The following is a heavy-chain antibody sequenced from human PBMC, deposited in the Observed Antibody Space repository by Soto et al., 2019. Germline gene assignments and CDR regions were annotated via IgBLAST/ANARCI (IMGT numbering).Heavy chain of an antibody. CDR3: GSPRSGPSPDVGH. J-gene: IGHJ4*01. Sequence: ASVKVSCKASVFSVDTTYCIHWVRRAPGQGLEWMGSINPNSGDTNYAQNFQGRVTMTRDTSISTAYMEVSSLTSDDTAVYYCGSPRSGPSPDVGHWGHGTVVTVSS. CDR1: VFSVDTTYC. CDR2: INPNSGDT. D-gene: IGHD2-15*01. V-gene: IGHV1-2*02.